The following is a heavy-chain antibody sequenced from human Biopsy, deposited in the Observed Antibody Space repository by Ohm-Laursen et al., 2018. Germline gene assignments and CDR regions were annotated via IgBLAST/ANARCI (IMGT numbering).Heavy chain of an antibody. V-gene: IGHV3-23*01. Sequence: GSLRLSCAASGFTFHTYAMNWVRQAPGKGLEWVAHIDVSDYNTYYADSVRGRFTISRDNSKQMVHLEINSLTADDTAVYYCVKQWGGYNVDSWGQGTLVTVSS. J-gene: IGHJ5*01. CDR1: GFTFHTYA. CDR3: VKQWGGYNVDS. D-gene: IGHD1-14*01. CDR2: IDVSDYNT.